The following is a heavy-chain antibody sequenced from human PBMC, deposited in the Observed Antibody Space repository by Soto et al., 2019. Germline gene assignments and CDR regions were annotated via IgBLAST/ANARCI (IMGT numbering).Heavy chain of an antibody. CDR2: ISSSSDTM. CDR3: SDCGSSAFDS. J-gene: IGHJ4*02. V-gene: IGHV3-11*01. CDR1: GFIFSDYY. Sequence: SLRLSCAASGFIFSDYYMNWIRQAPGKGLEWVSYISSSSDTMYYADSVKGRFTISRDNAKNTLYLQMNSLRAEDTAVYYCSDCGSSAFDSWGQGTLVTVSS. D-gene: IGHD1-26*01.